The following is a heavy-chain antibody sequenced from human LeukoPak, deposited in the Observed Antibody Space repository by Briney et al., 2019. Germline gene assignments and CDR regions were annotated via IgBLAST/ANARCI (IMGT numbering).Heavy chain of an antibody. CDR3: AKSRIAAADDAFEM. Sequence: PGGSLRLSCAASGFTFSSYSMNWVRQAPGKGLEWVSSISSSSSYIYYADSVKGRFTISRDNTKNTLYLQMSSLRAEDTAVYFCAKSRIAAADDAFEMWGQGTMVT. V-gene: IGHV3-21*04. CDR1: GFTFSSYS. J-gene: IGHJ3*02. D-gene: IGHD6-13*01. CDR2: ISSSSSYI.